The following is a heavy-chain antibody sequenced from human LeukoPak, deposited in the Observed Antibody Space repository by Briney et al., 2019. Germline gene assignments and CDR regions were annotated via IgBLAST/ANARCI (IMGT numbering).Heavy chain of an antibody. CDR1: GFTVSSNY. V-gene: IGHV3-74*01. CDR2: INSDGSST. D-gene: IGHD3-10*01. Sequence: GGSLRLSCAASGFTVSSNYMSWVRQAPGEGLVWVSRINSDGSSTSFADSVKGRFTISRDNAKNTLYLQMNSLRAEDTAVYYCAELTSMVEQYWGQGTLVTVSS. J-gene: IGHJ4*02. CDR3: AELTSMVEQY.